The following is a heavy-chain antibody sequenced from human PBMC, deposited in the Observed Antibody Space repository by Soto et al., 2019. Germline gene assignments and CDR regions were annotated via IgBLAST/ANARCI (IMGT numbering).Heavy chain of an antibody. J-gene: IGHJ6*02. Sequence: PSETLSLTCTVSGDSISNSYWSWIRQPPGKGLEWIGYVFYTGSAYYNPSLLSRVTISLDTSKNQFSLKLNSVTAADTAVYFCARDFHYVDFPSYCYYATDVWGQGATVTVSS. V-gene: IGHV4-59*01. CDR2: VFYTGSA. CDR1: GDSISNSY. D-gene: IGHD3-16*01. CDR3: ARDFHYVDFPSYCYYATDV.